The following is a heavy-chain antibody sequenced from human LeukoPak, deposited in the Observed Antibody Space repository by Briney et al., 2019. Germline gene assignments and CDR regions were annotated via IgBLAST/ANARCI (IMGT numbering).Heavy chain of an antibody. CDR1: GFTFSSYA. V-gene: IGHV3-30-3*01. D-gene: IGHD1-26*01. J-gene: IGHJ3*02. Sequence: PGRSLRLSCAASGFTFSSYAMHWVRQAPGKGLEWVAVISYDGSNKYYADSVKGRFTISRDNAKNSLYLQMNSLRAEDTAVYYCARVGARKAFDIWGQGTMVTVSS. CDR3: ARVGARKAFDI. CDR2: ISYDGSNK.